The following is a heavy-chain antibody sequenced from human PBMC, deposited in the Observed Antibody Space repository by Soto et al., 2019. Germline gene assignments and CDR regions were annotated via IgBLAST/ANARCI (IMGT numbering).Heavy chain of an antibody. CDR2: ISGSGDST. V-gene: IGHV3-23*01. D-gene: IGHD3-10*01. CDR3: AKALYGGFTY. Sequence: EVRLLESGGGLVQPGGSLRLSCGASGFTFSVYAMSWVRQAPGKGLEWVSGISGSGDSTHYADSVKGRFTVSRDNSKSMLYLQTNSLRAEDTALYYCAKALYGGFTYWGQGTLVTVSS. CDR1: GFTFSVYA. J-gene: IGHJ4*02.